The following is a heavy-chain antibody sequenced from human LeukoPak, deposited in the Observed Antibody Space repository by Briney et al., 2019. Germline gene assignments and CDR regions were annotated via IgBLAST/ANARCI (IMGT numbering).Heavy chain of an antibody. V-gene: IGHV4-4*09. CDR3: ARHSYSGSYYGSWDY. J-gene: IGHJ4*02. CDR1: GGSISSYY. Sequence: PSETLSLTCTVSGGSISSYYWSWIRQPPGKGLEWIGDIYTSGSTNYNPSLKSRVTISVDTSKNQFSLKLSSVTAADTAVYYCARHSYSGSYYGSWDYWGQGTLVTVSS. CDR2: IYTSGST. D-gene: IGHD1-26*01.